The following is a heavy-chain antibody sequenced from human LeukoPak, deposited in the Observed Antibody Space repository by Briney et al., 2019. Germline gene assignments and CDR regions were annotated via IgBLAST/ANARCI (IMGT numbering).Heavy chain of an antibody. V-gene: IGHV1-18*01. CDR2: ITTYNGNT. CDR3: ARGYDYGDYVGDFDY. D-gene: IGHD4-17*01. J-gene: IGHJ4*02. Sequence: ASVKVSCKASGYTFTSYPISWVRQAPGQGLEWMGWITTYNGNTKYAQKLQGRVTMTTDTSTSTVYMDLRGLRSDDTAVYYCARGYDYGDYVGDFDYWGQGTLSPSPQ. CDR1: GYTFTSYP.